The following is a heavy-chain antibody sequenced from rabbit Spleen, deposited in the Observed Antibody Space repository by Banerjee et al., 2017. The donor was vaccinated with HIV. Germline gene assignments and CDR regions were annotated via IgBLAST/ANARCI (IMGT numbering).Heavy chain of an antibody. Sequence: QEQLKESGGGLVQPGGSLKLSCKASGFSFSSSYYLCWVRQAPGKGLECIACIYAGSSGSTYYAHWAKGRFTISKTSSTTVTLQMTSLTAADTATYFCARDTGTSFSTYGMDLWGQGTLVTVS. CDR3: ARDTGTSFSTYGMDL. V-gene: IGHV1S45*01. D-gene: IGHD7-1*01. CDR1: GFSFSSSYY. J-gene: IGHJ3*01. CDR2: IYAGSSGST.